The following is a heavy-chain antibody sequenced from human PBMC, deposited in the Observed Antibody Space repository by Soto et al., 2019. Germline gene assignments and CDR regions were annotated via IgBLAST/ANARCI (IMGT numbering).Heavy chain of an antibody. CDR1: GGSISSYY. CDR3: ARHDIGELSFDY. J-gene: IGHJ4*02. CDR2: IYYSGST. Sequence: SETLSLTCTVSGGSISSYYWSWIRQPPGKGLEWIGYIYYSGSTNYNPSLKSRVTISVDTSKNQFSLKLSSVTAADTAVYYCARHDIGELSFDYWGQGTLVTVS. V-gene: IGHV4-59*08. D-gene: IGHD3-10*01.